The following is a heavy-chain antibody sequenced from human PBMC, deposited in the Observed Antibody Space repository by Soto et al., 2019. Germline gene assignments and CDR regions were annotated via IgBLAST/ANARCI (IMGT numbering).Heavy chain of an antibody. CDR1: SFSMYS. D-gene: IGHD1-26*01. CDR3: TRDQGGSYDSWFDP. V-gene: IGHV3-21*01. Sequence: EVQVVESGGGLVKPGGSLRLSCNFSFSMYSMDWVRQAPGKGLEWVASISGGSAFIKYADSVKGRFTISRDNAKNSVSLQMDGLRVEDTAMYYCTRDQGGSYDSWFDPWGRGTLVTVSS. CDR2: ISGGSAFI. J-gene: IGHJ5*02.